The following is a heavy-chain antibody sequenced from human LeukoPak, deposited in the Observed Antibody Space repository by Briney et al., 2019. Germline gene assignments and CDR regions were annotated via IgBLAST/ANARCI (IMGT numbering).Heavy chain of an antibody. CDR1: GGSVRSYY. CDR2: IHNTGST. Sequence: SETLSLTCTVSGGSVRSYYWSWIRQPPGEGLEWIAYIHNTGSTNYNPSLKSRVTISLDTSKNEFSLKLTSVTAADTAVYYCVRDWEGFNFDIWGQGTMVTASS. V-gene: IGHV4-59*02. D-gene: IGHD1-26*01. J-gene: IGHJ3*02. CDR3: VRDWEGFNFDI.